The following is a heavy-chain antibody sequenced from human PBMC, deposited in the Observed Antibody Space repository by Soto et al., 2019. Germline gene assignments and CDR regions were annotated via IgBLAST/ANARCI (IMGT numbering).Heavy chain of an antibody. Sequence: PSGTLSLTCAIICTYFFSSILYWNSTRPPPGKGLEWIGTISYSGSTYYNPSLTSRATISSDTSKNQFSLKLTSVTAADTAVYYCARARYTSAYWFDPWGQGTLVTVS. V-gene: IGHV4-39*07. CDR2: ISYSGST. D-gene: IGHD1-1*01. CDR1: CTYFFSSILY. CDR3: ARARYTSAYWFDP. J-gene: IGHJ5*02.